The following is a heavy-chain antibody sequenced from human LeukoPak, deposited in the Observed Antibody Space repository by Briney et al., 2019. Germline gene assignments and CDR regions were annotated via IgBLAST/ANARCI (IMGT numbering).Heavy chain of an antibody. D-gene: IGHD6-13*01. Sequence: GGSLRLSCAASGFTFSSYVMSWVRQAPGKGLEWVSSISGRGGSTFYADPVKGRFTIPRDISTNIVYLQMDSLRVDDTAVYYCARHIDSSHYPFDYWGQGTLVTVSP. CDR1: GFTFSSYV. CDR3: ARHIDSSHYPFDY. J-gene: IGHJ4*02. V-gene: IGHV3-23*01. CDR2: ISGRGGST.